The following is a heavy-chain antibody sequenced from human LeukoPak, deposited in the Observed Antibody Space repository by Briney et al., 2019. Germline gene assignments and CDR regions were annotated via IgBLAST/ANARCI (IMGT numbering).Heavy chain of an antibody. J-gene: IGHJ2*01. CDR2: IYYSGST. D-gene: IGHD3-22*01. CDR1: GGSISSSNYY. CDR3: ARLEVLVYRGTNWYFDL. Sequence: SETLSLTCTVSGGSISSSNYYWGWIRQPPGKGLEWIGSIYYSGSTYYNPSLKSRVTISVDTSKNQFSLKLSSVTAADTAVYYCARLEVLVYRGTNWYFDLWGRGTLVTVSS. V-gene: IGHV4-39*01.